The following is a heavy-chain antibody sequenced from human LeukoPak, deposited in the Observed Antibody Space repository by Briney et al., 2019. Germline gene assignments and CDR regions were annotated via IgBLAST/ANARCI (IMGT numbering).Heavy chain of an antibody. CDR1: GFTFSGSA. V-gene: IGHV3-23*01. CDR2: ITGSDDKT. D-gene: IGHD5-12*01. Sequence: PGGSLSLSCAASGFTFSGSAMTWVRQAPGKGLQWVSTITGSDDKTYYADSVKGRFTISRDFSKNMVHLQMNSLRVEDTAIYYCAKGPQLYSGYHPDYWGQGTLVTVSS. CDR3: AKGPQLYSGYHPDY. J-gene: IGHJ4*02.